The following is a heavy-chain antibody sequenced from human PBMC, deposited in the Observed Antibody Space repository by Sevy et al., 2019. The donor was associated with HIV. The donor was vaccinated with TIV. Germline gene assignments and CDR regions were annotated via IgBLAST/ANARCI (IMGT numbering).Heavy chain of an antibody. V-gene: IGHV7-4-1*02. Sequence: ASVKVSCKASGYTFTSYAMNWVRQAPGQWLEWMGWIITYTGNPTYAQGFTGRFVFSLDTSVSTAYLQISSLKAEDTAAYYCAETTFSRFDYWGQGTLVTVSS. D-gene: IGHD1-7*01. CDR3: AETTFSRFDY. CDR1: GYTFTSYA. J-gene: IGHJ4*02. CDR2: IITYTGNP.